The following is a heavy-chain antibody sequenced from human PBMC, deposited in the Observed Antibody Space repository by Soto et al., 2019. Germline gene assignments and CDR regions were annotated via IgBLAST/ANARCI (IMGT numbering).Heavy chain of an antibody. CDR2: ISYDETTK. CDR1: GFTFSTYP. J-gene: IGHJ5*02. V-gene: IGHV3-30-3*01. D-gene: IGHD1-1*01. Sequence: QVQLVESGGGVVQSGRSLRLSCAASGFTFSTYPMHWVRQAPGKGLEWVAVISYDETTKYYADSVKGRFIISRDSSKNTLYLQVNSLRADDKAVYYCVRCWGTGDGSDLGYNWLDPWGQGTLVIVSS. CDR3: VRCWGTGDGSDLGYNWLDP.